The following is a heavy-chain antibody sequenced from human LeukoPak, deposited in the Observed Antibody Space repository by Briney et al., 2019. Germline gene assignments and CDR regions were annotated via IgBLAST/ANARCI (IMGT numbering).Heavy chain of an antibody. CDR3: ATGGSYYYFDY. D-gene: IGHD1-26*01. CDR1: GGSISGSSYY. J-gene: IGHJ4*02. CDR2: IYYSGST. Sequence: SETLSLTCTVSGGSISGSSYYWGWIRQPPGKGLEWIGSIYYSGSTYYNPSLKSRVTISVDTSKNQFYLNLSSVTAADTAVYYCATGGSYYYFDYWGQGTLVTVSS. V-gene: IGHV4-39*01.